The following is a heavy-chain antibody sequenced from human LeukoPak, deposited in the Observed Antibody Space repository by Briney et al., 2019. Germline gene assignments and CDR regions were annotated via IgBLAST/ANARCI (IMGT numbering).Heavy chain of an antibody. CDR3: ARITMVRGVIFGWYFDL. CDR2: ISAYNGNT. D-gene: IGHD3-10*01. CDR1: GYTFTTYG. J-gene: IGHJ2*01. V-gene: IGHV1-18*01. Sequence: ASVKVSCKASGYTFTTYGILWVRQAPGQGLEWMGWISAYNGNTKYAQRFQGRVTMTTDTSTSIAYMELRSLRSDDTAVYYCARITMVRGVIFGWYFDLWGRGTLVTVSS.